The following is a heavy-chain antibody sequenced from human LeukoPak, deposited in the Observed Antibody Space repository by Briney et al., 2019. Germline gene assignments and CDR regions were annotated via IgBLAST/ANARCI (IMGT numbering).Heavy chain of an antibody. Sequence: GGSLRLSCAASGFTFSSYAMHWVRQAPGKGLEWVAVISYDGSNKYYADSVKGRFTISRDNSKNTLYLQMNSLRAEDTAVYYCARWPVAAAAHWGQGTLVTVSS. D-gene: IGHD6-13*01. J-gene: IGHJ4*02. CDR2: ISYDGSNK. V-gene: IGHV3-30-3*01. CDR3: ARWPVAAAAH. CDR1: GFTFSSYA.